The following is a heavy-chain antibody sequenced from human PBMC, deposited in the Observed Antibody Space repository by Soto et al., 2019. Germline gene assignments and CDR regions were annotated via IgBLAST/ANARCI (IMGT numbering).Heavy chain of an antibody. CDR3: ARYDSSGYWPYYYYGMDV. Sequence: GGSLRLSCAASGFTFSTYSMNWVRQAPGKGLEWVSSISSSSSYIYYADSVKGRFTISRDNAKNSLYLQMNSLRAEDAAVYYCARYDSSGYWPYYYYGMDVWGQGTTVTVSS. D-gene: IGHD3-22*01. CDR1: GFTFSTYS. V-gene: IGHV3-21*01. J-gene: IGHJ6*02. CDR2: ISSSSSYI.